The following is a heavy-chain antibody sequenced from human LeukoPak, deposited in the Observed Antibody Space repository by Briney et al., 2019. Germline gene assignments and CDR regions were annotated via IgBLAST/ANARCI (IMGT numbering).Heavy chain of an antibody. Sequence: GGSLRLSCAASGFTVSSNYMSWVRQAPGKGLEWVSVIYSGGSTYYADSVKGRFTISRDNSKNTLYLQMNCLRAEDTAVYYCARDQIYGSFDYWGQGTLVTVSS. CDR2: IYSGGST. J-gene: IGHJ4*02. CDR1: GFTVSSNY. V-gene: IGHV3-66*01. D-gene: IGHD4-17*01. CDR3: ARDQIYGSFDY.